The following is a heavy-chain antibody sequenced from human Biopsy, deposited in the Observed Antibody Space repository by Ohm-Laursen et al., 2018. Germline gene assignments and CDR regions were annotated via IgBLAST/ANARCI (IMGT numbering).Heavy chain of an antibody. J-gene: IGHJ4*02. CDR1: GGSFSGYY. CDR2: MNHGGST. CDR3: ARGSNWNDWSFDY. Sequence: SETLSLTCAVYGGSFSGYYWSWIRQPPGKGLEWIGEMNHGGSTNYNSSLKSRVTISVDTSKNQFSLKLNSVTAADTAVYYCARGSNWNDWSFDYWGQGTLVTVSS. V-gene: IGHV4-34*01. D-gene: IGHD1-20*01.